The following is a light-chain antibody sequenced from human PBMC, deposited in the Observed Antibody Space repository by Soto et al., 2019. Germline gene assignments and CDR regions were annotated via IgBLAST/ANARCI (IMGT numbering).Light chain of an antibody. CDR1: QDVVNNY. V-gene: IGKV3-20*01. CDR3: QQSSFSPLT. Sequence: EIVLTQSPGTLSLSPGEMATLSCRASQDVVNNYLAWFQQKPGQAPRLLVHGASNRAAGIPDRFSGSGSATDFTLTISRLEPEDFAVYYCQQSSFSPLTCGGGTRIEI. CDR2: GAS. J-gene: IGKJ4*01.